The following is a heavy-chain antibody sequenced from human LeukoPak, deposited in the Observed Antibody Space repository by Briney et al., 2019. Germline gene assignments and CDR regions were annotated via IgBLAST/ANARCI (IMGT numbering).Heavy chain of an antibody. CDR1: GFTFSSYA. CDR3: AVTTDSFYCYYGMDV. CDR2: ISGSGGST. Sequence: PGGSLRLSCAASGFTFSSYAMSWVRQAPGEGLEWVSAISGSGGSTYYADSVKGRFTISRDNSKNTLYLQMNSLRAEDTAVYYCAVTTDSFYCYYGMDVWGQGTTVTVSS. V-gene: IGHV3-23*01. D-gene: IGHD4-17*01. J-gene: IGHJ6*02.